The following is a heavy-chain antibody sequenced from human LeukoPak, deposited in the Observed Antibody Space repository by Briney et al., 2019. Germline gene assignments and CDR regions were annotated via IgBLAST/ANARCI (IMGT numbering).Heavy chain of an antibody. D-gene: IGHD6-13*01. CDR2: IIPIFGTA. CDR1: GGTFSSYA. J-gene: IGHJ4*02. V-gene: IGHV1-69*05. CDR3: ARVILPPAAEADY. Sequence: SVKVSCKASGGTFSSYAISWVRQAPGQGLEWMGGIIPIFGTANYAQKFQGRVTITTDESTSTAYMELSSLRSEDTAVYYCARVILPPAAEADYWGQGTLVTVSS.